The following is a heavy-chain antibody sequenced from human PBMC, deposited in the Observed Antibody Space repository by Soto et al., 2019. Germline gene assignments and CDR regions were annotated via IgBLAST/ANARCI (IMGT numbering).Heavy chain of an antibody. V-gene: IGHV3-30*18. CDR1: GFTFSSYG. D-gene: IGHD3-22*01. J-gene: IGHJ2*01. Sequence: QVQLVESGGGVVQPGRSLRLSCAASGFTFSSYGMHWVRQAPGKGLEWVAVISYDGSNKYYADSVKGRFTISRDNSKNTLYLQMNSLRAEDTAVYYCAKDKAWLSLSYWYFDLWGPGTLVTVSS. CDR3: AKDKAWLSLSYWYFDL. CDR2: ISYDGSNK.